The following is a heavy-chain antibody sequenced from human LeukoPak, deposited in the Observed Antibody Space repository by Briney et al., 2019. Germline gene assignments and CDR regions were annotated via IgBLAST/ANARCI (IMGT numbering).Heavy chain of an antibody. CDR1: GFTFSSYG. Sequence: GGSLRLSCAASGFTFSSYGMHWVRQAPGKGLEWVAFIRYDGSNKYYADSVKGRFTISRDNSKNTLYLQMNSLRAEDTAVYYCAYKGGSITSFDYWGQGTLVTVSS. J-gene: IGHJ4*02. D-gene: IGHD2-2*01. CDR3: AYKGGSITSFDY. V-gene: IGHV3-30*02. CDR2: IRYDGSNK.